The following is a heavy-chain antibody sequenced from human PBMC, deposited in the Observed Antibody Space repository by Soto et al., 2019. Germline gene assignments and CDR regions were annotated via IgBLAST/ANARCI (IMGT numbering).Heavy chain of an antibody. D-gene: IGHD3-22*01. V-gene: IGHV3-48*04. CDR2: ISSSSSTI. J-gene: IGHJ4*02. CDR1: GFTFSSYS. CDR3: ARVAAIDYYDSSGYYFDY. Sequence: GGSLRLSCAASGFTFSSYSMNWVRQAPGKGLEWVSYISSSSSTIYYADSVKGRFTISRDNAKNSLYLQMNSLRAEDTAVYYCARVAAIDYYDSSGYYFDYWGQGTLVTVSS.